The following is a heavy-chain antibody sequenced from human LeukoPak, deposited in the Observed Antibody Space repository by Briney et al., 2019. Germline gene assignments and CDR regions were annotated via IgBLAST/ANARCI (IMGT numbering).Heavy chain of an antibody. J-gene: IGHJ5*02. Sequence: KPSETLSLTCTVSGGSVSSRTYYWGWIRQPPGKGLEWIGTVYYSGPAYYNPSLKNRVSISVDTSKNQFSVELSSVTAADTAVYFCARDVGTRRDIWAGYFSNWFDPWGQGTLVTVST. CDR1: GGSVSSRTYY. D-gene: IGHD3-9*01. CDR3: ARDVGTRRDIWAGYFSNWFDP. CDR2: VYYSGPA. V-gene: IGHV4-39*02.